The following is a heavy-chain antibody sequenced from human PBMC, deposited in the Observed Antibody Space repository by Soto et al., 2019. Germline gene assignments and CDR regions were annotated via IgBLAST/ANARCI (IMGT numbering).Heavy chain of an antibody. D-gene: IGHD3-16*01. V-gene: IGHV6-1*01. CDR1: GESVSSNSAA. CDR3: ARDQGALNS. CDR2: TYYRSEWYS. Sequence: SHTHPRTGAICGESVSSNSAAWNWIRQTPSRGLEWLGRTYYRSEWYSEYAVAVKSRITINPDTSKNQFSLQLSSVTPEDTAVYYCARDQGALNSWGQGTLVTVSS. J-gene: IGHJ4*02.